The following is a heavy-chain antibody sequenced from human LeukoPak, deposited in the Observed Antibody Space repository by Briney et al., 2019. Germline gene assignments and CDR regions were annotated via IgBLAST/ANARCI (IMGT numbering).Heavy chain of an antibody. Sequence: GRSLRLSCAASGYTFSSDGMHWVRQAPGKGLEWVAVISYDGSNKYYADSVKGRFTISRDNSKNTLYLQMNSLRAEDTAVYYCAKDQSRWRGGDAFDIWGQGTMVTVSS. V-gene: IGHV3-30*18. CDR1: GYTFSSDG. CDR3: AKDQSRWRGGDAFDI. J-gene: IGHJ3*02. D-gene: IGHD4-23*01. CDR2: ISYDGSNK.